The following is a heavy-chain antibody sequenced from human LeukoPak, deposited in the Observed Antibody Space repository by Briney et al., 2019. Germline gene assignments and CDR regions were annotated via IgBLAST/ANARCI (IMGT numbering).Heavy chain of an antibody. V-gene: IGHV3-23*05. CDR2: VGSDNKP. D-gene: IGHD4-17*01. J-gene: IGHJ4*02. CDR1: GFTFSAYA. CDR3: ARGDDDYVRYFDY. Sequence: GGSLRLSCEASGFTFSAYAMTWVRQAPGKGLEWVSSVGSDNKPHYSESVKGRFAISRDNSKSMLFLQLNSLRAEDTALCYCARGDDDYVRYFDYWGQGTLVAVSS.